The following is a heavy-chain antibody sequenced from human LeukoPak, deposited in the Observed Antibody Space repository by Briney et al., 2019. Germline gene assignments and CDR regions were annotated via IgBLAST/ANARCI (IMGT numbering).Heavy chain of an antibody. D-gene: IGHD4-11*01. J-gene: IGHJ5*02. CDR3: ARKAPSTVTPDNWFDP. Sequence: SETLSLTCTVSGGSISSYYWSWIRQPPGKGLEWIGYIYYSGSTNYNPSLKSRVTISVDTSKNQFSLKLSSVTAADTAVYYCARKAPSTVTPDNWFDPWGRGTLVTVSS. CDR2: IYYSGST. CDR1: GGSISSYY. V-gene: IGHV4-59*01.